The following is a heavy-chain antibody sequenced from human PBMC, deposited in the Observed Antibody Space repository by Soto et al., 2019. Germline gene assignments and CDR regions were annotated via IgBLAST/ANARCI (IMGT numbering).Heavy chain of an antibody. CDR3: ARVPVRITIFVVVITELDY. CDR1: GYTFTSYA. Sequence: ASGKVSCKASGYTFTSYAMHWVRQAPGQRLEWMGWINAGNGNTKYSQKFQGRVTITRDTSASTAYMELSSLRSEDTAVYYCARVPVRITIFVVVITELDYWGQGSLVTV. V-gene: IGHV1-3*01. J-gene: IGHJ4*02. D-gene: IGHD3-3*01. CDR2: INAGNGNT.